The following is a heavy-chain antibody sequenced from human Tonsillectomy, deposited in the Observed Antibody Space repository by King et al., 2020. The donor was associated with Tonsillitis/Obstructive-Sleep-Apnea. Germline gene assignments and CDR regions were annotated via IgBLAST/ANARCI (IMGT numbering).Heavy chain of an antibody. Sequence: VQLVESGGGVVQPGRSLRLSCAASGFTFSSYAMHWVRQAPGKGLEWVAVISYDGSNKYYADSVKGRFTISRDNSKNTLYLQMNSLRAEDTAVYYCARDRGGSSRTGLGYWGQGTLVTVSS. CDR2: ISYDGSNK. J-gene: IGHJ4*02. D-gene: IGHD1-26*01. V-gene: IGHV3-30*04. CDR3: ARDRGGSSRTGLGY. CDR1: GFTFSSYA.